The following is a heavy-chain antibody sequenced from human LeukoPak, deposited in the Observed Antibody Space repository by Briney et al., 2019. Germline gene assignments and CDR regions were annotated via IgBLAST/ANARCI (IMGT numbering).Heavy chain of an antibody. J-gene: IGHJ4*02. V-gene: IGHV3-64D*06. D-gene: IGHD1-26*01. CDR1: GFTFNSYA. Sequence: GGSLRLSCSASGFTFNSYAMHWVRQAPGKGLEYVSGINNNGGYTYYAASVKGRFTISRDNSKNTLYLQMSSLRVEDTAVYYCVKGGTYSSDYFGYWGQGTLVTVSS. CDR3: VKGGTYSSDYFGY. CDR2: INNNGGYT.